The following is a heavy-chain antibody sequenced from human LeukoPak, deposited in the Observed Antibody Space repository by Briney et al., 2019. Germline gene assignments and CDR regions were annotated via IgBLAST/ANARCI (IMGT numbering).Heavy chain of an antibody. D-gene: IGHD6-13*01. CDR3: AKDRRSSSWYYFDY. Sequence: GGSLRLSCAASGFNFDDSWMTWVRQAPGKGLEWVSTISGSGGSTYYADSVKGRFTISRDNSQNTLYLQMNSLRAEDTAVYYCAKDRRSSSWYYFDYWGQGTLVTVSS. J-gene: IGHJ4*02. V-gene: IGHV3-23*01. CDR1: GFNFDDSW. CDR2: ISGSGGST.